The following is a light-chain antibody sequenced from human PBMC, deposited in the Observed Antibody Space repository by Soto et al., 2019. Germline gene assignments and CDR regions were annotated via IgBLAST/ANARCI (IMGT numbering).Light chain of an antibody. J-gene: IGKJ3*01. V-gene: IGKV3-15*01. CDR1: QSVSSN. Sequence: ETVMTQSPATLSVSPGERPTLSCRASQSVSSNLAWYQQKPGQAPRLLIYDASTRATGIPARFSGSGSGTEFPLTLSSLQSEDFAVYYCQQYNTWPLTFGPGTKVDIK. CDR3: QQYNTWPLT. CDR2: DAS.